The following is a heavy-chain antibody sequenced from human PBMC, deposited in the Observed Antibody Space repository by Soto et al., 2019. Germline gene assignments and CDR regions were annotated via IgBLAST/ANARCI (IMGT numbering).Heavy chain of an antibody. CDR2: ISSNGGGT. D-gene: IGHD5-18*01. Sequence: GGSLRLSCSASGFTFSSYAMHWVRQAPGKGLEYVSAISSNGGGTYYADSVKGRFTISRDNSKNTLYLQMSSLRAEDTAVYYGVKDPYVDTDLQGYYYYGMDVWGQGTTVTVSS. V-gene: IGHV3-64D*08. CDR3: VKDPYVDTDLQGYYYYGMDV. CDR1: GFTFSSYA. J-gene: IGHJ6*02.